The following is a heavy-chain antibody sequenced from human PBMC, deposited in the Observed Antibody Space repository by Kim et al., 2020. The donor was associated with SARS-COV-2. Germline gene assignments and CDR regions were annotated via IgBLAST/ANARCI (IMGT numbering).Heavy chain of an antibody. CDR1: GFTFSSYA. J-gene: IGHJ4*02. CDR2: ISGSGGST. D-gene: IGHD3-9*01. CDR3: AKDWAVLLRYFDWLPMSGVEC. Sequence: GGSLRLSCAASGFTFSSYAMSWVRQAPGKGLEWVSAISGSGGSTYYADSVKGRFTISRDNSKNTLYLQMNSLRAEDTAVYYCAKDWAVLLRYFDWLPMSGVECWGQGTRVTVSS. V-gene: IGHV3-23*01.